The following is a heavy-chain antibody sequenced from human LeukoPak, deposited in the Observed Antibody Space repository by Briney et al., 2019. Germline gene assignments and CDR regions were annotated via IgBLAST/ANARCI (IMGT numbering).Heavy chain of an antibody. V-gene: IGHV5-51*01. Sequence: GESLKISCKGSGYSFTSYWIGWVRQMPGKGLEWMGIIYPGDFDIRYSPSFQGQVTISADKSISTAYLQWSSLKASDTAMYYCARRPPYGSGSFDYWGQGTLVTVSS. CDR3: ARRPPYGSGSFDY. J-gene: IGHJ4*02. CDR2: IYPGDFDI. CDR1: GYSFTSYW. D-gene: IGHD3-10*01.